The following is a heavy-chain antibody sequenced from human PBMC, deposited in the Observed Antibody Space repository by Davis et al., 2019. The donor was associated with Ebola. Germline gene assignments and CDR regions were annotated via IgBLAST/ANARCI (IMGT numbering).Heavy chain of an antibody. Sequence: MPSETLSLTCAVYGGSFSGYYWNWIRQPPGKGLEWIGEINHSGSTNYNPSLKSRVTISVDTSKNQFSLKLSSVTAAATAVYYCTRGGYCSGGGSCFTRDGMDVWGQGTTVTVSS. D-gene: IGHD2-15*01. CDR1: GGSFSGYY. V-gene: IGHV4-34*01. CDR3: TRGGYCSGGGSCFTRDGMDV. J-gene: IGHJ6*02. CDR2: INHSGST.